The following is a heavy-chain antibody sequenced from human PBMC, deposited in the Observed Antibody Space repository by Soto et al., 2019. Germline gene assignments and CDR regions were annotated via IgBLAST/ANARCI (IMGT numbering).Heavy chain of an antibody. D-gene: IGHD3-22*01. CDR1: GYAFTGYY. Sequence: AASVKVSCKASGYAFTGYYMHWVRQAPGQGLEWMGWINPNSGGTNYAQKFQGRVTMTRDTSISTAYMELSRLRSDDTAVYYCARVHGYYYDSSGYIFSPFDYWGQGTLVTVSS. CDR3: ARVHGYYYDSSGYIFSPFDY. V-gene: IGHV1-2*02. CDR2: INPNSGGT. J-gene: IGHJ4*02.